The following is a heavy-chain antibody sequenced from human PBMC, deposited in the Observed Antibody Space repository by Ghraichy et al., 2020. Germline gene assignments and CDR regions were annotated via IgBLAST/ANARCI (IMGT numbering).Heavy chain of an antibody. D-gene: IGHD4-23*01. Sequence: GGSLRLSCVGSGFTFGSYSMNSVRQSPGKRLEWVSYITSSSSFISYADSVKGRFTISRDNAQNSLSLQMNSLTDEDTAVYYCARGSRVVRFYYYDGMDVWGQGTTVTVSS. J-gene: IGHJ6*02. CDR2: ITSSSSFI. V-gene: IGHV3-48*02. CDR3: ARGSRVVRFYYYDGMDV. CDR1: GFTFGSYS.